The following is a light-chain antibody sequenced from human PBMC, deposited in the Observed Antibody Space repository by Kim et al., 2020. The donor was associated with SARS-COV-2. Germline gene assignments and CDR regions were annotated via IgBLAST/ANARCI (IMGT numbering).Light chain of an antibody. Sequence: LSPGERATLSCGASQSVGDSIAWCQKRTRQAPRLLIFETSNRATGIPARFSGSGSGTGFTLTISSLEPEDFAVYYCQQRYNWPLTFGGGTKVDIK. CDR1: QSVGDS. CDR3: QQRYNWPLT. V-gene: IGKV3-11*01. CDR2: ETS. J-gene: IGKJ4*01.